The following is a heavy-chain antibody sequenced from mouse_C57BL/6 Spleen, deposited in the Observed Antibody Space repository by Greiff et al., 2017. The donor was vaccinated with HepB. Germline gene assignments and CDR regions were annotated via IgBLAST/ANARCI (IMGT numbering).Heavy chain of an antibody. CDR1: GFTFSDYY. V-gene: IGHV5-16*01. J-gene: IGHJ4*01. CDR2: INYDGSST. CDR3: ARDDDGYYAMDY. Sequence: LQQSEGGLVQPGSSMKLSCTASGFTFSDYYMAWVRQVPEKGLEWVANINYDGSSTYYLDSLKSRFIISRDNAKNILYLQMSSLKSEDTATYYCARDDDGYYAMDYWGQGTSVTVSS. D-gene: IGHD2-3*01.